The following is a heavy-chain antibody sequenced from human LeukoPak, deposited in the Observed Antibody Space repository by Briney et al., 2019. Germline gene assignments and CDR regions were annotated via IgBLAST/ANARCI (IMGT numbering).Heavy chain of an antibody. CDR1: GGTFSSYA. D-gene: IGHD2-15*01. J-gene: IGHJ5*02. CDR3: ARDSQDDPNWFDP. V-gene: IGHV1-69*05. Sequence: SVKVSCKASGGTFSSYAISWVRQAPGHGLEWMGRIIPIFGTANYAQKFQGRVTITTDESTSTAYMELSSLRSEDTAVYYCARDSQDDPNWFDPWGQGTLVTVSS. CDR2: IIPIFGTA.